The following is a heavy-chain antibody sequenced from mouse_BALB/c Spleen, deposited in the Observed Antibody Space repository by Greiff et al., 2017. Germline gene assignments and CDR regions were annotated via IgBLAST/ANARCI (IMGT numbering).Heavy chain of an antibody. CDR1: GFTFSDYY. D-gene: IGHD1-1*01. CDR2: ISDGGSYT. Sequence: EVKLVESGGGLVKPGGSLKLSCAASGFTFSDYYMYWVRQTPEKRLEWVATISDGGSYTYYPDSVKGRFTISRDNAKNNLYLQMSSLKSEDTAMYYCARVTTVVATRGYAMDYWGQGTSVTVSS. J-gene: IGHJ4*01. V-gene: IGHV5-4*02. CDR3: ARVTTVVATRGYAMDY.